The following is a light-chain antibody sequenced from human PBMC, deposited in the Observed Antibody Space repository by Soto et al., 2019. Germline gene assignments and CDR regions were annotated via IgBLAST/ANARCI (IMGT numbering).Light chain of an antibody. J-gene: IGKJ1*01. Sequence: DIQMTQYPSTLSASVGDRGTITCRASQSISSWLAWYQQKPGKAPKLLIYDASSLESGVPSRFSGSGSGTEFTLTISSLQPDDFATYYCQQYNSYSGTFGQGTKVDIK. CDR3: QQYNSYSGT. CDR2: DAS. CDR1: QSISSW. V-gene: IGKV1-5*01.